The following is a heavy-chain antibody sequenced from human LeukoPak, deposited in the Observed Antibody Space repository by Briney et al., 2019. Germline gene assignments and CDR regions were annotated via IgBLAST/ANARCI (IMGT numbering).Heavy chain of an antibody. CDR2: IYSSGII. CDR3: ARDTGKSGYPDY. J-gene: IGHJ4*02. V-gene: IGHV4-4*07. D-gene: IGHD3-3*01. Sequence: SDTLSLICTVSGGSISSYYWLWLRQPAGKAPEWIGCIYSSGIINYNPSLKSRVTMSQDNSKNQLSLKLSYVTAADRAVYYCARDTGKSGYPDYWGRGTLVTVSS. CDR1: GGSISSYY.